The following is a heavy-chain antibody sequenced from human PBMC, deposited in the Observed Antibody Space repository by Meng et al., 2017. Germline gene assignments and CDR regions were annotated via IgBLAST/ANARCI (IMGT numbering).Heavy chain of an antibody. CDR3: ASVFSWSLTSIDY. CDR1: GGSGSRVRHP. Sequence: RLQKPAQGLFRPSAAPASTCTVSGGSGSRVRHPRSKSRQRPGKILEWSSYNYYTGRTNYNPSLKSRVTISVDTSKNQFSLKLSSVTAADTAVYYCASVFSWSLTSIDYWGQGTLVTVSS. J-gene: IGHJ4*02. CDR2: NYYTGRT. V-gene: IGHV4-61*01. D-gene: IGHD2-15*01.